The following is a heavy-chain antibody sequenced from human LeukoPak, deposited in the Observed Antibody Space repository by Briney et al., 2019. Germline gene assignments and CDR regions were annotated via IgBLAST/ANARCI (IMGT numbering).Heavy chain of an antibody. CDR1: GGSISSYY. D-gene: IGHD5-18*01. Sequence: KPSETLSLTCTVSGGSISSYYWSWIRQPPGKGLEWLGYIYYSGSIKYNPSLKSRVTMSVDTSKNQFSLKLSSVTAADTAVYYCARGSWIQSSPAIYYFDYWGQGTLVTVSS. V-gene: IGHV4-59*01. CDR3: ARGSWIQSSPAIYYFDY. CDR2: IYYSGSI. J-gene: IGHJ4*02.